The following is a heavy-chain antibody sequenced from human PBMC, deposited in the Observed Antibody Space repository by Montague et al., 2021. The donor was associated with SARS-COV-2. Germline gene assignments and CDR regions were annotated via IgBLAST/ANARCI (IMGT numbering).Heavy chain of an antibody. CDR3: AKGSGYP. D-gene: IGHD6-25*01. Sequence: TLSLTCTVSGGSVTSTTYYWSWFRQRPGRGLDWVGFIYSSGSTAYSPSLENRLTMSIDTSKNQFSLRLTSATAADTAVYYCAKGSGYPWGRGTRVAVSS. CDR1: GGSVTSTTYY. V-gene: IGHV4-31*03. CDR2: IYSSGST. J-gene: IGHJ2*01.